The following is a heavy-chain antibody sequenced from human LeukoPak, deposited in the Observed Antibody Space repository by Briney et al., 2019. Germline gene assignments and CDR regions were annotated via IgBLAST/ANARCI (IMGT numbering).Heavy chain of an antibody. CDR1: GFTFDDYA. Sequence: GGSLRLSCAASGFTFDDYAMHWVRQAPGKGLEWVSGISWNSGSIGYADSVKGRFTISRDNAKNSLYLQMNSLRAEDTAVYYCARAPPFYYYYMDVWGKGTTVTVSS. CDR3: ARAPPFYYYYMDV. J-gene: IGHJ6*03. V-gene: IGHV3-9*01. CDR2: ISWNSGSI.